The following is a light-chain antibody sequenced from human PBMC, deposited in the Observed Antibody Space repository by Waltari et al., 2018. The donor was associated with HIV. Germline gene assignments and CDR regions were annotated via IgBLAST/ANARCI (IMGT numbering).Light chain of an antibody. CDR3: CSYAGSNTYL. Sequence: QSALTQPASVSGFPGQSITISCTGSSSDVGSYNYVSWYQKHPGKAPQLLIYDVSKRPSGVYKRCSCTKAGNTASLTISGLQAEDEADYYCCSYAGSNTYLFGTGTEVTVL. CDR2: DVS. V-gene: IGLV2-23*02. J-gene: IGLJ1*01. CDR1: SSDVGSYNY.